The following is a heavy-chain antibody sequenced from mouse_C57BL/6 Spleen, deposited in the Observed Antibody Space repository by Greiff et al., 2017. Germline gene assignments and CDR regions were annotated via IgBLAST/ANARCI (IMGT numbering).Heavy chain of an antibody. CDR2: IYPRSGNT. J-gene: IGHJ2*01. D-gene: IGHD3-2*02. Sequence: VQRVESGAELARPGASVKLSCKASGYTFTSYGISWVKQRTGQGLEWIGEIYPRSGNTYYNEKFKGKATLTADKSSSTAYMELRSLTSEDSAVYFCARQLRPGYFDYWGQGTTLTVSS. V-gene: IGHV1-81*01. CDR3: ARQLRPGYFDY. CDR1: GYTFTSYG.